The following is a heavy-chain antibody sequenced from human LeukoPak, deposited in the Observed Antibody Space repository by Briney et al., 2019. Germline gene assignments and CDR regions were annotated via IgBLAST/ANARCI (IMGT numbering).Heavy chain of an antibody. CDR2: ISAYNGNT. CDR3: ARDCSSTSCYPYYYYYYGMDV. V-gene: IGHV1-18*01. Sequence: GASVKVSCKASGYTFTSYDISWVRQAPGQGLEWMGWISAYNGNTNYAQKLQGRVTMTTDTSTSTAYMELRSLRSDDTAVYYCARDCSSTSCYPYYYYYYGMDVWGQGTTVTVSS. CDR1: GYTFTSYD. D-gene: IGHD2-2*01. J-gene: IGHJ6*02.